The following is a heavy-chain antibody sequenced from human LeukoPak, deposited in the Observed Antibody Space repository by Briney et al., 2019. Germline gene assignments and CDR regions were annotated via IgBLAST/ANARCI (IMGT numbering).Heavy chain of an antibody. D-gene: IGHD2-2*01. CDR2: IYPGDSDT. CDR3: ARLDGRYCSSTSCYYFDY. CDR1: GYSFTSYW. V-gene: IGHV5-51*01. Sequence: GESLKISCKGSGYSFTSYWIGWVRQMPGKGLEWMGIIYPGDSDTRYRQSFQGQVTISADKSISTAYLQWSSLKASDTAMYYCARLDGRYCSSTSCYYFDYWGQGTLVTVSS. J-gene: IGHJ4*02.